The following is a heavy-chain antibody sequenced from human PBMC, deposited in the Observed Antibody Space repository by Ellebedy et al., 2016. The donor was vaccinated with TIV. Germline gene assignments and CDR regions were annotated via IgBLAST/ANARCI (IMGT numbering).Heavy chain of an antibody. J-gene: IGHJ6*02. V-gene: IGHV3-23*01. CDR3: ARDRVTDAMDV. D-gene: IGHD2-8*02. CDR2: ISGGAYTT. Sequence: GESLKISCAASGFTFSNYAMTWVRQAPGKGLEWVSAISGGAYTTYYADSVKGRFTVSRDNSKNTLYLHMNSLRAEDTAVYYCARDRVTDAMDVWGQGTTVTVSS. CDR1: GFTFSNYA.